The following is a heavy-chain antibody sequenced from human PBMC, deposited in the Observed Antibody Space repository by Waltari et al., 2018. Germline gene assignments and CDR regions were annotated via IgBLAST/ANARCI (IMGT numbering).Heavy chain of an antibody. CDR2: MNPNRGNT. Sequence: QVQLVQSGAEVKKPWASVKVSCTASGYTFTSYAINWVRPASGQWKDWMGWMNPNRGNTGYAQKFQGRDTMTRHNSIRTAYMELSSLRSEDTAVDYCARRRNWNYEFDAFDIWGQGTMVTVSS. V-gene: IGHV1-8*01. D-gene: IGHD1-7*01. CDR3: ARRRNWNYEFDAFDI. CDR1: GYTFTSYA. J-gene: IGHJ3*02.